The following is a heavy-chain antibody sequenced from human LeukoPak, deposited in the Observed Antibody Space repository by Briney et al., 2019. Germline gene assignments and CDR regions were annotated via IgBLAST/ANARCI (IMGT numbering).Heavy chain of an antibody. CDR2: INSKSAGT. J-gene: IGHJ4*02. CDR3: STNVAGSSFDY. Sequence: ASVKVSCKAPGYTVTEYYLHWVRQAPGQGLEWMGWINSKSAGTKYAQNFQGRVTMTRDMSINKVYMELRALISGDTAIYYCSTNVAGSSFDYWGQGTLVTVPS. CDR1: GYTVTEYY. V-gene: IGHV1-2*02. D-gene: IGHD6-19*01.